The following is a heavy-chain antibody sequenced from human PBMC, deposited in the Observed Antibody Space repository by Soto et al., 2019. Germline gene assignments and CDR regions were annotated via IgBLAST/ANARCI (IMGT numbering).Heavy chain of an antibody. Sequence: VQLLESGGGLVQPGGSLRLSCAASGFTFSSYGMHWVRQAPGKGLEWVAVISYDGSNKYYADSVKGRFTISRDNSKNTLYLQMNSLRAEDTAVYYCAKDQTDYWGQGTLVTVSS. CDR3: AKDQTDY. CDR2: ISYDGSNK. V-gene: IGHV3-30*18. J-gene: IGHJ4*02. CDR1: GFTFSSYG.